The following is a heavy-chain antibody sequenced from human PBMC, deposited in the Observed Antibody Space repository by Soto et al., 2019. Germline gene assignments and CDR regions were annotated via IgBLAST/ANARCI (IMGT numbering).Heavy chain of an antibody. J-gene: IGHJ4*02. CDR1: GGSVSSGGYY. CDR2: IYYSGSS. Sequence: SETLSLTCTVSGGSVSSGGYYWSWIRQHPGKGLEWIGYIYYSGSSYYNPSLKSRVTISLDTSKNQFSLKLSSVTAADTAVYYCARSLSYFDYWGQGTLVTVSS. V-gene: IGHV4-31*03. CDR3: ARSLSYFDY.